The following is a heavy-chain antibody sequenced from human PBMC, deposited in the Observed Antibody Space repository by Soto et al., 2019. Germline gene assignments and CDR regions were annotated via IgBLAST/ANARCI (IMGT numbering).Heavy chain of an antibody. Sequence: SETLSLTCAVYGGSFSGYYWSWIRQPPGKGLEWIGEINHSGSTNYNPSLKSRVTISVDTSKNQFSLKMSSVTAADTAVYYFARGDFWSGYRYYGMDVWGQGTTVTVSS. CDR3: ARGDFWSGYRYYGMDV. J-gene: IGHJ6*02. CDR2: INHSGST. V-gene: IGHV4-34*01. D-gene: IGHD3-3*01. CDR1: GGSFSGYY.